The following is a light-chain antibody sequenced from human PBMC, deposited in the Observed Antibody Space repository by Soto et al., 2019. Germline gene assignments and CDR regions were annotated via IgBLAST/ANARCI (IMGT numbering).Light chain of an antibody. CDR2: GVS. V-gene: IGLV2-14*01. Sequence: QSALAQPPSASGSPGQSVTITCTGTNSDVGTYNYVSWYQQHPGKAPKLIIYGVSHRPSGVSARFSASRSAYTASLIISGLQPEDEADYYCSSFTTNYFYVFGPGTKLTVL. CDR3: SSFTTNYFYV. CDR1: NSDVGTYNY. J-gene: IGLJ1*01.